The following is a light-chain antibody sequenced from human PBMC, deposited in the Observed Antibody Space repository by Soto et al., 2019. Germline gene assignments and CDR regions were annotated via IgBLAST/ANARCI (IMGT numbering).Light chain of an antibody. CDR2: DAS. J-gene: IGKJ5*01. Sequence: EIVLTQSPGTLSLSPGERATLSCRASRSVSSYLAWYQQKPGQAPRLLIYDASNRATGIPARFSGSGSGTDFALTISSLEPEDSAVYYCQQRSNWPSITFGQGTRLEIK. CDR3: QQRSNWPSIT. V-gene: IGKV3-11*01. CDR1: RSVSSY.